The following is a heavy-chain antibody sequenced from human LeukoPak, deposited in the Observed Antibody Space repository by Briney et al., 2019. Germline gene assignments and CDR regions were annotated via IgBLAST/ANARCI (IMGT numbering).Heavy chain of an antibody. D-gene: IGHD3-10*01. J-gene: IGHJ5*02. CDR2: IYYSGST. CDR3: AGRSYGSGFDP. Sequence: PSETLSLTCTVSGGSISSYYWSWIRQPPGKGLEWIGYIYYSGSTNYNPSLKSRVTISVDTSKNQFSLKLSSVTAADTAVYYCAGRSYGSGFDPWGQGTLVTVSS. CDR1: GGSISSYY. V-gene: IGHV4-59*08.